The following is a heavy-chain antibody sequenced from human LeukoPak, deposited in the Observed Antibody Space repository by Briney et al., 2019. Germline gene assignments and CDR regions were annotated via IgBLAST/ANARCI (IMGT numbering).Heavy chain of an antibody. Sequence: PGGSLRLSCAASGFTFSSYWMSWVRQAPGKGLEWVANIKQDGSEKYYVDSVKGRFTISRDNAKNSLYLQMNSLRAEDTAVYYCARAWLGGSGSSFFDYWGQGTLVTVSS. CDR2: IKQDGSEK. V-gene: IGHV3-7*01. CDR3: ARAWLGGSGSSFFDY. D-gene: IGHD3-10*01. CDR1: GFTFSSYW. J-gene: IGHJ4*02.